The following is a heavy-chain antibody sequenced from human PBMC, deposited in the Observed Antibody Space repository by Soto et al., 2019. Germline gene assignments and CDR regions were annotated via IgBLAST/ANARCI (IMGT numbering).Heavy chain of an antibody. J-gene: IGHJ4*02. CDR2: IYTSGST. V-gene: IGHV4-4*07. CDR1: GGSISSYY. D-gene: IGHD6-19*01. CDR3: AGGLGGGWHKNDLDY. Sequence: TSETLSLTCTVSGGSISSYYWSWIRQPAGKGLEWIGRIYTSGSTNYNPSLKSRVTMSVDTSKNQFSLKLSSVTAAETAVYYCAGGLGGGWHKNDLDYWGEETLVTVS.